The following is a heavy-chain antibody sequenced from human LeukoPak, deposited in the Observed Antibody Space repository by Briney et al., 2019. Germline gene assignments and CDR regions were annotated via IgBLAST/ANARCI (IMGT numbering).Heavy chain of an antibody. D-gene: IGHD3-22*01. V-gene: IGHV4-31*03. CDR1: GPSFNSDDEY. Sequence: SDTLSLTCTVSGPSFNSDDEYWHSVRQSPGKGLEWIGSIHPSGMLYNNPSLENRVTMSRDTSKNQFSLNLNSVTAADMAVYFCSRGLDSRKLGYWGQGILVTVSS. CDR2: IHPSGML. CDR3: SRGLDSRKLGY. J-gene: IGHJ4*02.